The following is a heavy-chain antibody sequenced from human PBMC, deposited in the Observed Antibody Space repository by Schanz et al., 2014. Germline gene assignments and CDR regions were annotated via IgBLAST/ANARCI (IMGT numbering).Heavy chain of an antibody. J-gene: IGHJ3*02. V-gene: IGHV3-48*01. CDR1: GFGFSSHS. CDR3: AKGRFGELSAFDI. Sequence: VQLVESGGGLIQPGGSLRLSCAASGFGFSSHSFNWVRQAPGKGLEWVSYVSRSTPDIYYADSVKGRFTISRDNSKNTLYLQMNSLRAEDTAVYYCAKGRFGELSAFDIWGQGTMVTVSS. D-gene: IGHD3-10*01. CDR2: VSRSTPDI.